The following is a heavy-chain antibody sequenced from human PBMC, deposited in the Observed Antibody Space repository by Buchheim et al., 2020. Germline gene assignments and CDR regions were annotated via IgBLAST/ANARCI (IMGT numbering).Heavy chain of an antibody. D-gene: IGHD3-22*01. Sequence: EVQLVESGGGLVKPGGSLRLSCAASGFTFSNAWMSWVRQAPGKGLEWVGRITSKTDGGTTDYAAPVKGRFTISRDDSKNTLYLQMNSLKTEDTAVYYCTTETYYYDSSGYYYRPIGGFDYWGQGTL. J-gene: IGHJ4*02. CDR3: TTETYYYDSSGYYYRPIGGFDY. V-gene: IGHV3-15*01. CDR1: GFTFSNAW. CDR2: ITSKTDGGTT.